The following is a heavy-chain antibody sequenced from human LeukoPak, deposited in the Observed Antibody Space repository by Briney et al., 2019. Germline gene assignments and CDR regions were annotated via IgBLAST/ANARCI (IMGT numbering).Heavy chain of an antibody. V-gene: IGHV1-18*01. CDR3: ARGLGGSGSYFLTFDY. CDR2: ISAYNGNT. D-gene: IGHD1-26*01. J-gene: IGHJ4*02. CDR1: GYTXTSYS. Sequence: ASVKVSCKASGYTXTSYSINGVRQAPGQGLEWMGWISAYNGNTKYAQKLQGRVTMTTDTSTSTAYMELRSLRSDDTAVYYCARGLGGSGSYFLTFDYWGQGTLVTVSS.